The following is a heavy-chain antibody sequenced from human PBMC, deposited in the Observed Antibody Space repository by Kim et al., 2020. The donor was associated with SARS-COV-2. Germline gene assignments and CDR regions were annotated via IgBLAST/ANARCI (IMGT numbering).Heavy chain of an antibody. CDR2: IYYSGST. CDR3: ARQLAYYYDSSGLAVDY. V-gene: IGHV4-39*01. CDR1: GGSISSSSYY. J-gene: IGHJ4*02. Sequence: SETLSLTCTVSGGSISSSSYYWGWIRQPPGKGLEWIGSIYYSGSTYYNPSLKSRVTISVDTSKNQFSLKLSSVTAADTAVYYCARQLAYYYDSSGLAVDYWGQGNLVTVSS. D-gene: IGHD3-22*01.